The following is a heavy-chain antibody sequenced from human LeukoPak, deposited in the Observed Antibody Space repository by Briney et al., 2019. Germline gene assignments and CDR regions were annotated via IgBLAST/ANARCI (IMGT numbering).Heavy chain of an antibody. J-gene: IGHJ3*02. D-gene: IGHD2-8*01. V-gene: IGHV3-48*03. CDR1: GFTFSSYE. CDR3: ARELKAGGGAFDI. Sequence: GGSLRLSCAASGFTFSSYEMNWVRQAPGEGLEWVSYISSSGATIYYADSVKGRFTISRDNAKNSLYLQMNSLRAEDTAVYYCARELKAGGGAFDIWGQGTMVTVSS. CDR2: ISSSGATI.